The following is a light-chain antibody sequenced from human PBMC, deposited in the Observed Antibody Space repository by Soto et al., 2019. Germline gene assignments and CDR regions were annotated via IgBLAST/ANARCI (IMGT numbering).Light chain of an antibody. CDR3: QQYNNWPPWT. V-gene: IGKV3-15*01. J-gene: IGKJ1*01. CDR2: GAS. Sequence: EIVMTQSPATLSVSPGERATLSCRASQSVSSNLAWYQQKPGQAPRLLIYGASTRATGIPARFSGSGSGTECTLTISSLQSEDLAVYYCQQYNNWPPWTFDQGTKVEIK. CDR1: QSVSSN.